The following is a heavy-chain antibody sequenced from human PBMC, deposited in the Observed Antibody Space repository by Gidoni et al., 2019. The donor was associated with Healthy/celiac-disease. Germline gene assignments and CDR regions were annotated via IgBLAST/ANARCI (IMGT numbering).Heavy chain of an antibody. CDR3: ASRRDTQWLVLGPLFLDAFDI. D-gene: IGHD6-19*01. J-gene: IGHJ3*02. CDR2: IYYSGST. V-gene: IGHV4-39*01. CDR1: GGSISSSSYY. Sequence: QLQLQESGPGLVTPSETLSLTCTVSGGSISSSSYYWGRIRQPPGKGLELIGSIYYSGSTYYNPSLKSRVTISVDTSKNQFSLKLSFVTAADTAVYYCASRRDTQWLVLGPLFLDAFDIWGQGTMVTVSS.